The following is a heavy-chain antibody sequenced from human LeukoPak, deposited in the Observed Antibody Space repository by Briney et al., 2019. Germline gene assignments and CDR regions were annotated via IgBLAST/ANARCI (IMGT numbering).Heavy chain of an antibody. CDR3: ARSQDAITMVRGVIIYFDY. CDR1: GGSISSSSYY. V-gene: IGHV4-39*07. J-gene: IGHJ4*02. CDR2: IYYSGST. D-gene: IGHD3-10*01. Sequence: PSETLSLTCTVSGGSISSSSYYWGWIRQPPGKGLEWIGSIYYSGSTYYNPSLKSRVTISVDTSKNQFSLKLSSVTAADTAVYYCARSQDAITMVRGVIIYFDYWGQGTLVTVSS.